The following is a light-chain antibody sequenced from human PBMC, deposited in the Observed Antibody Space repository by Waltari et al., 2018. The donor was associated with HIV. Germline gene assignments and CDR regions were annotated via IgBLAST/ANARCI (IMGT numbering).Light chain of an antibody. V-gene: IGLV1-47*01. J-gene: IGLJ1*01. CDR1: NSNIGTNY. Sequence: QSVLTQPPSASGTPGQRVTVSCSGSNSNIGTNYVYWYQQLPGTTPKVLISRNNLRPSGVPDRFSGSKSGTSASRTISGLRSEDEAEYYCASWDDSLSGFYVFGTGTKVTVL. CDR2: RNN. CDR3: ASWDDSLSGFYV.